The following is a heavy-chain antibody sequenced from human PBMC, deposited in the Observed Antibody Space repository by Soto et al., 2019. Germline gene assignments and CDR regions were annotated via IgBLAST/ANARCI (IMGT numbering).Heavy chain of an antibody. D-gene: IGHD3-22*01. Sequence: QVQLVQSGGEVKKPGASVKVSCKASGYTFTTYGISWVRQAPGQGLEWMGWISAYNGNTSYAQKVQGRVTMTTDTSTSTAYMELRSLRSDDTAVYYCARVFFRLFAFDIWGQGTMVTVSS. CDR2: ISAYNGNT. CDR1: GYTFTTYG. V-gene: IGHV1-18*01. J-gene: IGHJ3*02. CDR3: ARVFFRLFAFDI.